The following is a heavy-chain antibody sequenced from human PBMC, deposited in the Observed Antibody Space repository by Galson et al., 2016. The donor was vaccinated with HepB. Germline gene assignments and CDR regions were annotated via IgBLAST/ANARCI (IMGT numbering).Heavy chain of an antibody. D-gene: IGHD3-22*01. CDR2: MNPNSGTT. J-gene: IGHJ4*02. CDR3: ARVGYYYDRSGYYGGDQY. Sequence: SVKVSCKASGYTLPSYDISWVRQATGQGLEWMGRMNPNSGTTGYAQKFQGRVTLTRNTSIRTAYMELSSLRSEDTAVYYCARVGYYYDRSGYYGGDQYWGQGTLVTVSS. V-gene: IGHV1-8*01. CDR1: GYTLPSYD.